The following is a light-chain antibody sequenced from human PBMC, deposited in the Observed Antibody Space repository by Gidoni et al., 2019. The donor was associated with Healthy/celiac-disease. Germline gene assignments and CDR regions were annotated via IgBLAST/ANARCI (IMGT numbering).Light chain of an antibody. CDR1: QIVTSSY. V-gene: IGKV3-20*01. J-gene: IGKJ5*01. Sequence: IVLTQSPGTLSLSPGERATRSCRASQIVTSSYLAWYQQKPGQAPRLLIYGASSRANGIPDRFSGSGSGTDFTLTITRLGPEDFAVYYCQQYGSSPITFXXXTRLEIK. CDR2: GAS. CDR3: QQYGSSPIT.